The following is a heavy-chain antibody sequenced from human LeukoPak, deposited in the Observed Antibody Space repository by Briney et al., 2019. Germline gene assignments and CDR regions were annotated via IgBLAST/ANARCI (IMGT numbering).Heavy chain of an antibody. CDR3: ARDLWYRGDY. CDR1: GGTFTSYA. Sequence: GASVKVSCKASGGTFTSYAFSWVRQAPGQGLEWMGRIIPILGIAKYAQKFQGRVTITTDKSTSTAYMELSSLRSEDTAVYYCARDLWYRGDYWGQGTLVTVSS. D-gene: IGHD2-21*01. J-gene: IGHJ4*02. CDR2: IIPILGIA. V-gene: IGHV1-69*04.